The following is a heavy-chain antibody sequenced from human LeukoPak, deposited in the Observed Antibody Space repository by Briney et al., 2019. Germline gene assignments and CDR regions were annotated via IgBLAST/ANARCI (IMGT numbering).Heavy chain of an antibody. CDR2: IYYSGST. V-gene: IGHV4-59*12. CDR1: GGSISSYY. CDR3: ARWGYYYDRSGYYRTGDF. J-gene: IGHJ4*02. D-gene: IGHD3-22*01. Sequence: SETLSLTCTVSGGSISSYYWSWIRQPPGKGLGWIGYIYYSGSTNYNPSLKSRVTISVDTSKNQFSLKLSSVTAADTAVYYCARWGYYYDRSGYYRTGDFWGQGTLVTVSS.